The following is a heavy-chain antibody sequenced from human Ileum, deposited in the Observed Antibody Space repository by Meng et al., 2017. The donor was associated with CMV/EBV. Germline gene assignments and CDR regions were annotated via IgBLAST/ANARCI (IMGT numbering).Heavy chain of an antibody. CDR3: ARVVIAAGTDWFYP. CDR2: MYYSGST. J-gene: IGHJ5*02. D-gene: IGHD6-13*01. Sequence: LRRGVSSAVLVKPSESLSLPFTICGDSLISNSHYWCWSRLPPGKGLEFIWIMYYSGSTYYNPSLKSRTTISLDTSKNQFSLNLTSVPDADTAVYYCARVVIAAGTDWFYPWGQGTLVTVSS. CDR1: GDSLISNSHY. V-gene: IGHV4-39*02.